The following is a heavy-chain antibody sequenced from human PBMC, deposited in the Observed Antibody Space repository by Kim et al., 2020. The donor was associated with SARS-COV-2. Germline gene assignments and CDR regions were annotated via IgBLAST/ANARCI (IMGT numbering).Heavy chain of an antibody. CDR2: ISAYNGNT. D-gene: IGHD6-19*01. V-gene: IGHV1-18*04. J-gene: IGHJ3*02. CDR3: ARVSPRLAVAGGAFDI. Sequence: ASVKVSCKASGYTFTSYGISWVRQAPGQGLEWMGWISAYNGNTNYAQKLQGRVTMTTDTSTSTAYMELRSLRSDDTAVYYCARVSPRLAVAGGAFDIWGQGKMVTVSS. CDR1: GYTFTSYG.